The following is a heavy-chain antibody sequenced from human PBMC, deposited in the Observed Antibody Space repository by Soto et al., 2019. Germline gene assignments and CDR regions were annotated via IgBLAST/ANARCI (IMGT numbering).Heavy chain of an antibody. D-gene: IGHD6-6*01. J-gene: IGHJ4*02. CDR1: GYTFTSYA. CDR2: INAGNGNT. Sequence: ASVKVSCKASGYTFTSYAMHWVRQAPGQRLEWMGWINAGNGNTKYSQKFQGRVTITRDTSASTAYMELSSLRSEDTAVYYCARDFRIAARRGFDYWGQGTLVTVS. CDR3: ARDFRIAARRGFDY. V-gene: IGHV1-3*01.